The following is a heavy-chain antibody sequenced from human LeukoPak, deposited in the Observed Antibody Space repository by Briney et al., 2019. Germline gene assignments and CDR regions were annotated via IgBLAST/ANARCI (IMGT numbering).Heavy chain of an antibody. Sequence: SETLSLTCTVSGGSISSYYWSWIRQHPGKGLEWIGYIYYSGSTYYNPSLKSRVTISVDTSKNQFSLKLSSVTAADTAVYYCARESNYDSSGNWFDPWGQGTLVTVSS. CDR3: ARESNYDSSGNWFDP. V-gene: IGHV4-59*06. CDR1: GGSISSYY. D-gene: IGHD3-22*01. CDR2: IYYSGST. J-gene: IGHJ5*02.